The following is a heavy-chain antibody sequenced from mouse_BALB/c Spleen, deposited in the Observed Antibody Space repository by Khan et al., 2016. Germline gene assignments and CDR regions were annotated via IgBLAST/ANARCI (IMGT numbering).Heavy chain of an antibody. D-gene: IGHD2-14*01. V-gene: IGHV3-2*02. CDR2: ISYSGST. J-gene: IGHJ2*01. CDR1: GYSITSDYA. Sequence: EVQLQESGPGPVKPSQSLSLTCTVTGYSITSDYAWNWIRQFPGNKLEWMGYISYSGSTSYNPSLKSRISITRDTSKNQFFLQLNSVTTEDTATYYCARGRDYRYLFDYWGQGTTLTVSS. CDR3: ARGRDYRYLFDY.